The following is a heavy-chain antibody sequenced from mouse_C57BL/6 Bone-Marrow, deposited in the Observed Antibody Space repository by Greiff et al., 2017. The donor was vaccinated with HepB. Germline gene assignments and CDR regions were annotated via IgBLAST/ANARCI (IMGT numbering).Heavy chain of an antibody. CDR3: ARGGYYGSSPYYFDY. V-gene: IGHV1-81*01. D-gene: IGHD1-1*01. J-gene: IGHJ2*01. Sequence: VQLQQSGAELARPGASVKLSCKASGYTFTSYGISWVKQRTGQGLEWIGEIYPRSGNTYYNEKFKGKATLTADKSSSTAYMELRSLTSEDSAVYFCARGGYYGSSPYYFDYWGQGTTLTVSS. CDR1: GYTFTSYG. CDR2: IYPRSGNT.